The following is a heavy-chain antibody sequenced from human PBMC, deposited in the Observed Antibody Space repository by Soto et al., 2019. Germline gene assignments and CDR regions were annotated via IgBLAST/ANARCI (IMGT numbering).Heavy chain of an antibody. D-gene: IGHD6-19*01. CDR1: GFSFSDYA. V-gene: IGHV3-23*01. CDR3: AKASSAWYDSKSYYFDD. CDR2: ISATGGST. J-gene: IGHJ4*02. Sequence: EVQLLDSGGGLVQPGGSLRLSCAASGFSFSDYAMNWVRQAPGKGLEWVSEISATGGSTFYADFVKGRFTISRDNSKNTLYLHLTSLRDEDTARYYCAKASSAWYDSKSYYFDDWGPGXXXXVSS.